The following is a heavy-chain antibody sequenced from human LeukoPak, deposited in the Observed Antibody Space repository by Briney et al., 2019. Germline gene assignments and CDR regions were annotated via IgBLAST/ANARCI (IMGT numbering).Heavy chain of an antibody. CDR2: IKQDGSEK. CDR1: GFTFSSYW. CDR3: ARGRRVPAAMGNWFDP. V-gene: IGHV3-7*01. J-gene: IGHJ5*02. D-gene: IGHD2-2*01. Sequence: GGSLRLSCAASGFTFSSYWMSWVRQAPGKGLEWVDNIKQDGSEKYLVDSVKGRFTISRDNAKNSLYLQMNSLRGEDTAVYYCARGRRVPAAMGNWFDPWGQGTLVTVSS.